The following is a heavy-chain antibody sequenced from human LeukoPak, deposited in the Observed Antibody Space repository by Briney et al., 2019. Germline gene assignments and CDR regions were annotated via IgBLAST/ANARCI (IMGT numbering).Heavy chain of an antibody. CDR3: ARFGITIFGVVTEPDY. Sequence: ASVKVSCKASGYTFTSYGISWVRQAPGQGLEWMGWISAYNGNTNYAQKLQGRVTMTTDTSTSTAYMELRRLRSDDTAVYYCARFGITIFGVVTEPDYWGQGTLVTVSS. V-gene: IGHV1-18*01. CDR1: GYTFTSYG. D-gene: IGHD3-3*01. CDR2: ISAYNGNT. J-gene: IGHJ4*02.